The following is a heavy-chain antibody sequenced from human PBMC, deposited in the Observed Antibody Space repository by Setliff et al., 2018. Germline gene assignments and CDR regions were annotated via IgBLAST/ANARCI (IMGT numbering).Heavy chain of an antibody. CDR3: ARENGYCSGGACYFMLDS. V-gene: IGHV4-61*10. D-gene: IGHD2-15*01. Sequence: SETLSLTCTVSGGSLSSGPYYWTWVRQPAGKGLEWIGHIYSTETTSYSPSLKSRVTISVDTSNNQFSLELRSMTAAGTAVYYCARENGYCSGGACYFMLDSWGQGTLVTVSS. CDR2: IYSTETT. CDR1: GGSLSSGPYY. J-gene: IGHJ4*02.